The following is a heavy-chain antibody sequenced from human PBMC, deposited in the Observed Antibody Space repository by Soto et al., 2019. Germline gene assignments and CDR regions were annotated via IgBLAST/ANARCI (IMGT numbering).Heavy chain of an antibody. J-gene: IGHJ4*02. D-gene: IGHD1-26*01. CDR1: GFTFSSYW. Sequence: GGSLRLSCAASGFTFSSYWMHWVRQAPGKGLVWVSRINSDGSSTSYADSVKGRFTMSRDNARNTLYLQMSSLRAEDTAVYYCVRDFGYGGATSVPHYFDYWGQGTLVTVSS. CDR2: INSDGSST. CDR3: VRDFGYGGATSVPHYFDY. V-gene: IGHV3-74*01.